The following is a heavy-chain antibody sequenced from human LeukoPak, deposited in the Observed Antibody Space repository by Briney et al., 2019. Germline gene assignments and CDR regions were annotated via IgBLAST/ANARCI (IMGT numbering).Heavy chain of an antibody. D-gene: IGHD6-19*01. CDR2: IYPGDSDT. V-gene: IGHV5-51*01. CDR1: GYSFTSYW. CDR3: ARTGPEGIAVAPEAFDY. Sequence: PGESLKISCKGSGYSFTSYWIGWVRQMPGKGLEWMGIIYPGDSDTRYSPSFQGQVTISADKSISTAYLQWSSLKASDTAMYYCARTGPEGIAVAPEAFDYWGQGTLVTVSS. J-gene: IGHJ4*02.